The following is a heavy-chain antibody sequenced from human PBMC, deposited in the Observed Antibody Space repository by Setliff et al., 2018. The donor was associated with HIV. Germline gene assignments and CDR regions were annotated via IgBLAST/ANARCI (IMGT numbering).Heavy chain of an antibody. V-gene: IGHV4-34*01. CDR3: ARGYFYFDY. Sequence: SETLSLTCAVYGGSFSGYYWSWIRQPPGKGLEWIGEINHSGSTNYNPSLKSRVTISVDTSKNQFSLKLSSVTAADTAVYYCARGYFYFDYWGQGTLVTVSS. D-gene: IGHD2-8*01. CDR2: INHSGST. J-gene: IGHJ4*02. CDR1: GGSFSGYY.